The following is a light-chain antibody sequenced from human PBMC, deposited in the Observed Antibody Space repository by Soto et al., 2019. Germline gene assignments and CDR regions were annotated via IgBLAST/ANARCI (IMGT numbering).Light chain of an antibody. CDR1: SSDVGGYNY. Sequence: QSVLTQPPSASGSPGRSVTISCTGTSSDVGGYNYVSWYQQYPGRAPKLMIYEVTKRPSGVPDRFSGSKSGNTASLIVSGLQAEDEADYYCSSYAASDNFYFVFGGGTKLTVL. CDR3: SSYAASDNFYFV. J-gene: IGLJ3*02. V-gene: IGLV2-8*01. CDR2: EVT.